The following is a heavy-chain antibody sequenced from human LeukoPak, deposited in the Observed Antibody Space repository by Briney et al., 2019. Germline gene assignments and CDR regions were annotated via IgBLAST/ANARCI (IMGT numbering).Heavy chain of an antibody. CDR2: VYYSGST. V-gene: IGHV4-39*01. CDR1: GGAISSSSYY. CDR3: ARHSNYGDFSYNWFDP. J-gene: IGHJ5*02. Sequence: SETLSLTCTVSGGAISSSSYYWGWIRQPPGKGLEWIASVYYSGSTYSNPSLRSRVTISVDTSKNQFSLKLRSVTAADAAVYYCARHSNYGDFSYNWFDPWGQGTLVTVSS. D-gene: IGHD4-17*01.